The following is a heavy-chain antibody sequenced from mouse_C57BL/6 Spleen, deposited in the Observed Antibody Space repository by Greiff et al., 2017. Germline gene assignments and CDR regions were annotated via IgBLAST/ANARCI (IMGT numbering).Heavy chain of an antibody. CDR3: ARKGGDFSYYFDY. J-gene: IGHJ2*01. CDR1: GYSITSGYY. V-gene: IGHV3-6*01. CDR2: ISYDGSN. Sequence: EVQLQQSGPGLVKPSQSLSLTCSVTGYSITSGYYWNWIRQFPGNKLEWMGYISYDGSNNYNPSLKNRISITRDTSKNQFFLKLNSVTTEDTATYYCARKGGDFSYYFDYWGQGTTLTVSS.